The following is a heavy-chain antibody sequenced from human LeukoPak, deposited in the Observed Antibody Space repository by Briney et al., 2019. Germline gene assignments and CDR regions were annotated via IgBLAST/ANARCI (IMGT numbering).Heavy chain of an antibody. J-gene: IGHJ3*02. CDR2: INPSGGST. CDR3: AKERFSGYAYMGFDAFDI. Sequence: ASVKVSCKASGYTFTSYYMHWVRQAPGQGLEWMGIINPSGGSTSYAQKFQGRVTMTRDTSTSTVYMELSSLRSEDTAVYYCAKERFSGYAYMGFDAFDIWGQGTMVTVSS. CDR1: GYTFTSYY. V-gene: IGHV1-46*01. D-gene: IGHD5-12*01.